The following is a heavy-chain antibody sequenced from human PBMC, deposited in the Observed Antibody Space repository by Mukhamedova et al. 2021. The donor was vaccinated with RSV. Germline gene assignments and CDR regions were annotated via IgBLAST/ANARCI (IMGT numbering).Heavy chain of an antibody. CDR2: IYHRGNT. D-gene: IGHD3-3*01. Sequence: GKGLEWIGEIYHRGNTNYNPSLKSRVTISVDKSKNQFSLNLSSLTAADTAVYFCARVGFSRAMDYWGQGTLVTVSS. CDR3: ARVGFSRAMDY. J-gene: IGHJ4*02. V-gene: IGHV4-4*01.